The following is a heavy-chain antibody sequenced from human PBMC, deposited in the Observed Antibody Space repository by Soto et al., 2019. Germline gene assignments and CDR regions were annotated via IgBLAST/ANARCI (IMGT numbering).Heavy chain of an antibody. CDR3: ARVAYTDNGCAF. J-gene: IGHJ4*02. D-gene: IGHD2-2*02. Sequence: EVQLVESGGGWVQPGGSLRLSCAVSGFTFRNYWMTWVRQAPGKGLEWVANIPPDGSQKYYVDSVKSRFTISRDNAKNLLYLQMNSLTAEDTAVYYCARVAYTDNGCAFWAQGTLVTVSS. V-gene: IGHV3-7*05. CDR1: GFTFRNYW. CDR2: IPPDGSQK.